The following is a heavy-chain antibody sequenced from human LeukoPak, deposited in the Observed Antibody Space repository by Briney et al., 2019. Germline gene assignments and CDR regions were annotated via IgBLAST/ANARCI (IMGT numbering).Heavy chain of an antibody. D-gene: IGHD3-9*01. CDR2: IYYSGST. CDR3: ARHGETYYDILTGYYTH. CDR1: GGSISSYY. J-gene: IGHJ4*02. V-gene: IGHV4-59*08. Sequence: SETLSLTCTVSGGSISSYYWSWIRQPPGKGLEWIGYIYYSGSTNYNPSLKCRVTISVDTSKNQFSLKLSSVTAADTAVYYCARHGETYYDILTGYYTHWGQGTLVTVSS.